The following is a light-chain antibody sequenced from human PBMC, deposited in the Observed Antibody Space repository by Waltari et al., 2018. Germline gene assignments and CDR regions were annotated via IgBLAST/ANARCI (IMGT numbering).Light chain of an antibody. CDR3: QHYYSLFPT. CDR1: QAISNS. Sequence: DIQMTQSPSSLSASVGDRVTITCRASQAISNSLAWYQQKPGQAPKLLLYAASRLESGVPSRFSGSGSGTDYTLTISSLQPEDFATYYCQHYYSLFPTFGGGTKVEI. V-gene: IGKV1-NL1*01. J-gene: IGKJ4*01. CDR2: AAS.